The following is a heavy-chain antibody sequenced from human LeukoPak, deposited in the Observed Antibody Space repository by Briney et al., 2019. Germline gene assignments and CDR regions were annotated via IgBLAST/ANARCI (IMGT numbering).Heavy chain of an antibody. D-gene: IGHD1-26*01. CDR2: IYSGGST. CDR3: ARASGSYDY. Sequence: SGGSLRPSCAGSGFTVSSNSMTWVRQAPGKGLEWVSVIYSGGSTYYAESVKGRFTISRDNSKSTLYLQMNSLRAEDTAVYYCARASGSYDYWGQGTLVTVSS. CDR1: GFTVSSNS. J-gene: IGHJ4*02. V-gene: IGHV3-66*01.